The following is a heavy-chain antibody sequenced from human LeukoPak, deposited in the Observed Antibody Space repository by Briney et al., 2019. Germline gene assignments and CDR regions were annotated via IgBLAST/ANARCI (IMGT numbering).Heavy chain of an antibody. V-gene: IGHV3-7*04. CDR1: GLTFSSYW. D-gene: IGHD2-2*02. CDR3: ARGRYCSSTSCYKAFDI. CDR2: IKPDGSEK. Sequence: GGSLRLFCAGSGLTFSSYWMTWVRQAPGKGLEWVANIKPDGSEKAYVDSVKGRFTISRDNAKNSLYLQMNSLRAEDTAVYYCARGRYCSSTSCYKAFDIWGQGTKVTVSS. J-gene: IGHJ3*02.